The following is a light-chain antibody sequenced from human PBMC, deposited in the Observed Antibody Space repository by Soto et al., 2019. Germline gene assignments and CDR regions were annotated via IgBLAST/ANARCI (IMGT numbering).Light chain of an antibody. J-gene: IGKJ1*01. CDR3: QQYNNWPPSWT. Sequence: EIVMTQSPATLSVSPGERATLSCRASQSVSTNLAWYQQKPGQAPRLLIYGASTRATGIPARFSGSGSGTEFTLTNSSLQSEDFALYYCQQYNNWPPSWTFGQGTKVEIK. V-gene: IGKV3-15*01. CDR1: QSVSTN. CDR2: GAS.